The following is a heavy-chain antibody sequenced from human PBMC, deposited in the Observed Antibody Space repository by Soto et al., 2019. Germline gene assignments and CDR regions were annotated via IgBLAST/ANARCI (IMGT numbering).Heavy chain of an antibody. CDR1: GFTFSSYA. V-gene: IGHV3-23*01. CDR2: ISGSGGST. J-gene: IGHJ4*02. CDR3: ANLPYYDFWSGYSPPY. Sequence: GGSLRLSCAASGFTFSSYAMSWVRQAPGKGLEWVSAISGSGGSTYYADSVKGRFTISRDNSKNTLYLQMNSLRAEDTAVYYCANLPYYDFWSGYSPPYWGQGTLVTVSS. D-gene: IGHD3-3*01.